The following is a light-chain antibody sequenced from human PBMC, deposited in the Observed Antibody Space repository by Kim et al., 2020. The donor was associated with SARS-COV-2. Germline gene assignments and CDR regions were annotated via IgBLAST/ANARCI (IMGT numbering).Light chain of an antibody. J-gene: IGLJ3*02. CDR2: WDT. CDR1: NIVTKN. CDR3: QVWDSSTWV. V-gene: IGLV3-9*01. Sequence: SYELTQPLSVSVALGQTARITCGGNNIVTKNVHWYQQKPGQAPVLVMYWDTNRPSGIPERFSGSNSGNTATLTISRAQAGDEADYYCQVWDSSTWVLGGG.